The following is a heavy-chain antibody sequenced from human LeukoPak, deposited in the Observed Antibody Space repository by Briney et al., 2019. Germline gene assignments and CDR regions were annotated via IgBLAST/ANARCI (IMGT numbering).Heavy chain of an antibody. CDR1: GYTFTSYG. Sequence: ASVKVSCKASGYTFTSYGISWVRQAPGQGLEWMGWISAYNGNTNYAQKLQGRVTMTTDTSTSTAYMELRSLRSDDTAVYYCAMGCSGGSCYSYYFDYWGQGTLVTVSS. V-gene: IGHV1-18*01. D-gene: IGHD2-15*01. CDR3: AMGCSGGSCYSYYFDY. CDR2: ISAYNGNT. J-gene: IGHJ4*02.